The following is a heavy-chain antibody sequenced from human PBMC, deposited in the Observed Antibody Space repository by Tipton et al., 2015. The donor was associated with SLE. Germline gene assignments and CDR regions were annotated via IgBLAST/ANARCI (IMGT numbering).Heavy chain of an antibody. CDR1: VGSISSYY. Sequence: TLSLTCTVSVGSISSYYLSWIRQPAGKGLEWIGHIYTSGSTNYNPSLKSRVTISVDTSKNQFSLKLSSVTAADTAVYYCARATYYYDSSGSYYFDYWGQGTLVTVSS. V-gene: IGHV4-4*07. J-gene: IGHJ4*02. D-gene: IGHD3-22*01. CDR2: IYTSGST. CDR3: ARATYYYDSSGSYYFDY.